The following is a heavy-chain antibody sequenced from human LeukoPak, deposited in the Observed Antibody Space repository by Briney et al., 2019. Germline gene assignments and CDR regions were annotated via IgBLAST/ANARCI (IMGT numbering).Heavy chain of an antibody. D-gene: IGHD1-26*01. Sequence: GGSLRLSCAASGFTFSSYWMSWVRQAPGKGLEWVANIKQDGSEKYYVDSVKGRFTISRDNAKNSLYLQMNSLRAEDTAVYYCARNPYWSYSFFDSWGQGTLVTVSS. CDR2: IKQDGSEK. J-gene: IGHJ4*02. CDR3: ARNPYWSYSFFDS. CDR1: GFTFSSYW. V-gene: IGHV3-7*01.